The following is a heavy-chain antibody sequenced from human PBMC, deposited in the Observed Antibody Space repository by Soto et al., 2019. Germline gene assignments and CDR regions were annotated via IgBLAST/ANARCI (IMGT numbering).Heavy chain of an antibody. D-gene: IGHD2-2*01. CDR1: GGSISSGGYY. CDR2: IFYSGSA. V-gene: IGHV4-31*03. Sequence: SETLSLTCTVSGGSISSGGYYWSWIRQHPGKGLEWIGYIFYSGSAYYNPSLKSRITISLDTSKNQFSLKLSSVTAADTAMYYCARDGGRYCSTTSCYHWFDPWGLGALVTVSS. J-gene: IGHJ5*02. CDR3: ARDGGRYCSTTSCYHWFDP.